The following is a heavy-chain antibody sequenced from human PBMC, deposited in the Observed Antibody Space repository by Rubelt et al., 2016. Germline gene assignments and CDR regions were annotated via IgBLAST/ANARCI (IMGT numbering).Heavy chain of an antibody. Sequence: EVQLVESGGGLFQPGGSLRPSCAVSGLTVNGTYMTWVRQTPGKGLEWVSVLYSGGTTRYADSVKGRFTISRDNSKNTLYLQMNSLRADDTAIYYCARGLPHGYWGQGTLVAVSS. CDR1: GLTVNGTY. J-gene: IGHJ4*02. CDR3: ARGLPHGY. V-gene: IGHV3-53*01. D-gene: IGHD3-16*01. CDR2: LYSGGTT.